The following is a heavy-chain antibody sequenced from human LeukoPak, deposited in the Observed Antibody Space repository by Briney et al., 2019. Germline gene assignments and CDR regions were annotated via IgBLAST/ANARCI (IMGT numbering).Heavy chain of an antibody. V-gene: IGHV3-30*02. CDR2: IRYDGSNK. Sequence: PGGSLRLSCAASGFTFSSYGMHWVRQAPGKGLEWVAFIRYDGSNKYYADSVKGRFTISRDNSKNALYLKMNTLRAEDTAVYYCAKDTTPPKAGLDYWGQGTLVTVSS. D-gene: IGHD1-14*01. CDR3: AKDTTPPKAGLDY. J-gene: IGHJ4*02. CDR1: GFTFSSYG.